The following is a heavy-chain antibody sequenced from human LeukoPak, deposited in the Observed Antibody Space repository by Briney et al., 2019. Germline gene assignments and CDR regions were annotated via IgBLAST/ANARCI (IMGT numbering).Heavy chain of an antibody. Sequence: GGSPRLSCAASGFTFSSYAMSWVRQAPGKGLEWVSAISGSGGSTYYADSVKGRFTISRDNSKNTLYLQMNSLRAEDTAVYYCAKDDCSGGSCYGPGAFDIWGQGTMVTVSS. D-gene: IGHD2-15*01. CDR2: ISGSGGST. V-gene: IGHV3-23*01. CDR3: AKDDCSGGSCYGPGAFDI. CDR1: GFTFSSYA. J-gene: IGHJ3*02.